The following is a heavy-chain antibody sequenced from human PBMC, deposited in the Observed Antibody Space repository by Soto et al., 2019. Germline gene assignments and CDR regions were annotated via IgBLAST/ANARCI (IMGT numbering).Heavy chain of an antibody. J-gene: IGHJ3*02. V-gene: IGHV4-34*01. D-gene: IGHD3-22*01. CDR3: AKPQTPARYDSSGYYDDAFDI. Sequence: SETLSLTCAVYGGSFSGYYWSWIRQPPGKGLEWIGEINHSGSTNYNPSLKSRVTISVDTSKNQFSLKLSSVTAADTAVYYCAKPQTPARYDSSGYYDDAFDIWGQGTMVTVSS. CDR1: GGSFSGYY. CDR2: INHSGST.